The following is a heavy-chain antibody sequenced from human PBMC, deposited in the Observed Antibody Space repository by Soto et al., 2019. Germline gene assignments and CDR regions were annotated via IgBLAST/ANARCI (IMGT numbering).Heavy chain of an antibody. CDR3: AKDSNKYSSSLRGRYFDY. CDR1: GFPFSSYV. CDR2: ISGGGSNT. Sequence: EVQLLESGGGLVQRGGSLRLSCAASGFPFSSYVMSWVRQAPGKGLEWVSGISGGGSNTFYADSVKGRFTISRDNSTNTPLLQMNSLGAEDTPVYYCAKDSNKYSSSLRGRYFDYWGQGIGVTVSS. D-gene: IGHD4-4*01. J-gene: IGHJ4*02. V-gene: IGHV3-23*01.